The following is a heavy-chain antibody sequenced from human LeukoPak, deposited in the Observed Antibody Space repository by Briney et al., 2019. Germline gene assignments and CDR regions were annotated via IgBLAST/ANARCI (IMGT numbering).Heavy chain of an antibody. V-gene: IGHV1-24*01. Sequence: ASVKVSCKVSGYTLTELSMHWVRQAPGKGLEWMGGFDPEDGETIYAQKFQGRVTMTEDTSTDTAYMELSSLRSEDTAVYYCATPSWFGDTRWYYLDYWGQGTLVTVSS. CDR1: GYTLTELS. CDR3: ATPSWFGDTRWYYLDY. J-gene: IGHJ4*02. CDR2: FDPEDGET. D-gene: IGHD3-10*01.